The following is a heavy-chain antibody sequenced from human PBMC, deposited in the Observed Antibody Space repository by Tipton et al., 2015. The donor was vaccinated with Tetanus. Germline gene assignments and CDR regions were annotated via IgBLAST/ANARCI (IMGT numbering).Heavy chain of an antibody. D-gene: IGHD6-19*01. CDR3: ARMYDSGWYPLNGLDI. Sequence: SGVTVGSNYMSWVRQAPGKGLECVSVIYSGDDTYYADSVKGRFTIARDNSKNTLYLQMNSLRAEDTAIYYCARMYDSGWYPLNGLDIWGQGTMVTVSS. CDR2: IYSGDDT. CDR1: GVTVGSNY. V-gene: IGHV3-66*01. J-gene: IGHJ3*02.